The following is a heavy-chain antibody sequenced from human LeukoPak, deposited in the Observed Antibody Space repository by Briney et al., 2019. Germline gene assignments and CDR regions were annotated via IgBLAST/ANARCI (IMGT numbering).Heavy chain of an antibody. CDR2: ISAYNGNT. Sequence: GASVKVSCKASGYTFTSYGISWVRQAPGQGLEWMGWISAYNGNTNYAQKLQGRVTMTTDTSTSTAYMELRSLRSDDTAVYYCAREFRPIAARQETYPADPWGQGTLVTVSS. J-gene: IGHJ5*02. V-gene: IGHV1-18*01. D-gene: IGHD6-6*01. CDR1: GYTFTSYG. CDR3: AREFRPIAARQETYPADP.